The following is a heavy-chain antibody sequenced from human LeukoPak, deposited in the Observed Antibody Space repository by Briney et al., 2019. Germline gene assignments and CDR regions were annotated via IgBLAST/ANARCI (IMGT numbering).Heavy chain of an antibody. CDR3: GRLGSGTLEFDS. J-gene: IGHJ4*02. Sequence: SATLSLTCTVSGDSISSGTYYWSWIRQPAGRGLEWVGRILTTGNTDYNASLESRVTISVDTSKNVFSMNLTSVTAADTAVYFCGRLGSGTLEFDSWGRGTLVIVSS. CDR1: GDSISSGTYY. V-gene: IGHV4-61*02. CDR2: ILTTGNT. D-gene: IGHD1-7*01.